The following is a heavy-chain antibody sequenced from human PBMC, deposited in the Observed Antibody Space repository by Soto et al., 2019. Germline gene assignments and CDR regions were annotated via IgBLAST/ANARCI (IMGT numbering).Heavy chain of an antibody. CDR3: ARGRVVVVPAAPFDY. Sequence: LSLTCAVYGGSFSGYYWSWIRQPPGKGLEWIGEINHSGSTNYNPSLKSRVTISVDTSKNQFFLKLSSVTAADTAVYYCARGRVVVVPAAPFDYWGQGTLVTVSS. CDR2: INHSGST. CDR1: GGSFSGYY. V-gene: IGHV4-34*01. J-gene: IGHJ4*02. D-gene: IGHD2-2*01.